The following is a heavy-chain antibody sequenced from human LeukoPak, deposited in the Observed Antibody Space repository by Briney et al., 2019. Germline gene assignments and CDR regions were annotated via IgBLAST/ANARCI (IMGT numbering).Heavy chain of an antibody. Sequence: ASVKVSCKASGYTFTSFGINWVRQAPGQGLEWMGWFSAYNDDTNFAQKLQGRVTMTTDTSTSTAYMELRSLRSDDTAVYYCARYLDCSGGNCYGVGTFDIWGQGTMVTVSS. J-gene: IGHJ3*02. D-gene: IGHD2-15*01. V-gene: IGHV1-18*01. CDR2: FSAYNDDT. CDR1: GYTFTSFG. CDR3: ARYLDCSGGNCYGVGTFDI.